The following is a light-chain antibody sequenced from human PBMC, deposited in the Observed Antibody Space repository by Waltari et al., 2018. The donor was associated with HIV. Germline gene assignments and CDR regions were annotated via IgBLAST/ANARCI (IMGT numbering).Light chain of an antibody. V-gene: IGLV1-44*01. CDR1: YSNIGSNT. Sequence: QSLLPQPPSASGTPGQRVTISCSGSYSNIGSNTVNWHQQLPGSAPRALIYNNDQRPSGIPERYSGSSSGTTVTLTISGVQAEDEADYYCQSADASDTFLWVFGGGTKVTVL. CDR2: NND. CDR3: QSADASDTFLWV. J-gene: IGLJ3*02.